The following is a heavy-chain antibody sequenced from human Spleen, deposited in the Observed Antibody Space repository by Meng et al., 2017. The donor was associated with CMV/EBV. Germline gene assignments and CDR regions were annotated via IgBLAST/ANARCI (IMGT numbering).Heavy chain of an antibody. CDR3: APCFASS. V-gene: IGHV3-74*01. D-gene: IGHD3-16*01. CDR2: IESDGRTT. J-gene: IGHJ1*01. Sequence: GGSLRLSCAASGFTVSTNYMSWVRQAPGKGLVWVSRIESDGRTTNYADSVKGRFTVSRDNVKNTVYLQMNSLRAEDTAMYFCAPCFASSWGQGTLVTVSS. CDR1: GFTVSTNY.